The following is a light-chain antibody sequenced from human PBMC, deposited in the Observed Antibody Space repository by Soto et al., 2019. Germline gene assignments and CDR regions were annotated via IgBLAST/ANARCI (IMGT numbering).Light chain of an antibody. CDR3: QQLNRFPIT. CDR1: QGISSH. V-gene: IGKV1-9*01. Sequence: DIQLTQSPSFLSASVGDRVTITCRASQGISSHLAWYQQQPGKAPKLLVYVASTLQSGVPSRFSGSGSGTEFTLTISGLQPEDFASYYCQQLNRFPITFGQGTRLDIK. CDR2: VAS. J-gene: IGKJ5*01.